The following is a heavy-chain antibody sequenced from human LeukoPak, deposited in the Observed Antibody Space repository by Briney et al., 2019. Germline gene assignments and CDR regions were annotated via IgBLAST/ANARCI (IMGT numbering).Heavy chain of an antibody. D-gene: IGHD3-16*01. J-gene: IGHJ4*02. Sequence: GGSLRLSCAASGLTISDSWIHWVRQAPGKGLMWVSRLASDESNKIYADSVKGRFLISRDNAENTLYLQMNSLRVEDTGFYYCARDAGWGRLDSWGQGALVTVSS. V-gene: IGHV3-74*01. CDR1: GLTISDSW. CDR2: LASDESNK. CDR3: ARDAGWGRLDS.